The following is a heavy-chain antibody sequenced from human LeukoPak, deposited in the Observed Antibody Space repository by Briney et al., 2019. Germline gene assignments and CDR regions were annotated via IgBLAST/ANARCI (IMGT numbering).Heavy chain of an antibody. Sequence: GGSLRLSCAVSGFTLDDYAMHWVRQAPGKGLEWVSGISWNSGSIGYADSVKGRFTISRDNAKNSLYLQMNSLRAEDTALYYCAKGSFSSGWYIFDYWGQGTLVTVSS. CDR1: GFTLDDYA. D-gene: IGHD6-19*01. CDR2: ISWNSGSI. CDR3: AKGSFSSGWYIFDY. V-gene: IGHV3-9*01. J-gene: IGHJ4*02.